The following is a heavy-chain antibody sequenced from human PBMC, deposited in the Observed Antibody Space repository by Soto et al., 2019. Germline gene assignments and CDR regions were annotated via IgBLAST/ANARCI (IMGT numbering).Heavy chain of an antibody. J-gene: IGHJ4*02. CDR2: ISSAASA. D-gene: IGHD3-22*01. Sequence: PSETLSLTCTVSGGSISSYYWSWIRQPAGKGLDWIGRISSAASANYNPSLKSRVTMSIDTSKNQFSLKLSSVTAADTAVYYCARNPQYTDTSGYYVASANYDSWGQRILVNVSS. CDR1: GGSISSYY. CDR3: ARNPQYTDTSGYYVASANYDS. V-gene: IGHV4-4*07.